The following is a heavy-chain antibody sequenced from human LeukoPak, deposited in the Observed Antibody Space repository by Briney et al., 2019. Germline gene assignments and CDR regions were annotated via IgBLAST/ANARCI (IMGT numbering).Heavy chain of an antibody. CDR2: INPSGGST. CDR3: AREGGGHTFSSTVTTPRNWFDP. D-gene: IGHD4-11*01. CDR1: GYTFTSYY. Sequence: ASVKVSCKASGYTFTSYYMHWARQAPGQGLEWMGIINPSGGSTSYAQKFQGRVTMTRDTSTSTVYMELSSLRSEDTAVYYCAREGGGHTFSSTVTTPRNWFDPWGQGTLVTVSS. V-gene: IGHV1-46*01. J-gene: IGHJ5*02.